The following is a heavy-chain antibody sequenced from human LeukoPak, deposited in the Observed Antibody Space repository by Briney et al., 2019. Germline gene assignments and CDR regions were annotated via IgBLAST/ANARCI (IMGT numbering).Heavy chain of an antibody. CDR2: ISWNSGRT. CDR1: GFTFDDYA. CDR3: VGFDY. J-gene: IGHJ4*02. Sequence: GGSLRLSCAASGFTFDDYAMHWVRQAPGKGLEWVSGISWNSGRTFYADSVKGRFTISRDNSKNTLFLQMNTLRAEDTAVYYCVGFDYWGQGALVTVSS. V-gene: IGHV3-9*01.